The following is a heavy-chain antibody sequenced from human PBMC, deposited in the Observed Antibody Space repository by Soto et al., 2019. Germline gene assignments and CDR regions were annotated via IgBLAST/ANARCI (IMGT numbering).Heavy chain of an antibody. V-gene: IGHV3-66*04. J-gene: IGHJ3*02. Sequence: GGSLRLSCAASGFTVSSNYMSWVRQAPGKGLEWVSVIYSGGSTYYADSVKGRFTISRDNSKNTLYLQMNSLRAEDTAVYYCASHPTTVPNAFDIWGQGTMVTVSS. D-gene: IGHD4-17*01. CDR2: IYSGGST. CDR1: GFTVSSNY. CDR3: ASHPTTVPNAFDI.